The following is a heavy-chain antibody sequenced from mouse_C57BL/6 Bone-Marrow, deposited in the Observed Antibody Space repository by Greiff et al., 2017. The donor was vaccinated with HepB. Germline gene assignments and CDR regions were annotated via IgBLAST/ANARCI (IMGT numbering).Heavy chain of an antibody. D-gene: IGHD1-1*01. CDR1: GYSITSGYD. V-gene: IGHV3-1*01. Sequence: EVQLQESGPGMVKPSQSLSLTCTVTGYSITSGYDWHWIRHFPGNKLEWMGYISYSGSTNYNPSLKSRISITHDTSKNQFFLKLNSVTTEDTATYYCARSMGYGSSYWYFDVWGTGTTVTVSS. CDR2: ISYSGST. J-gene: IGHJ1*03. CDR3: ARSMGYGSSYWYFDV.